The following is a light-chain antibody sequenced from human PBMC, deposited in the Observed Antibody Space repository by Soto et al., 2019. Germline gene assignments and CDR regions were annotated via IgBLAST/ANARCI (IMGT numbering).Light chain of an antibody. V-gene: IGKV4-1*01. CDR2: WAS. CDR3: QQYYSTPYT. Sequence: DIVMTQSPDSLAVSLGERATINCKSSQSVLYSSNNKNHLAWYQQKAGQPPKLLVYWASTRESGVPDRFSGSGSVTDFTLTISSLQAEDVAVYYCQQYYSTPYTFGQGTKLEIK. CDR1: QSVLYSSNNKNH. J-gene: IGKJ2*01.